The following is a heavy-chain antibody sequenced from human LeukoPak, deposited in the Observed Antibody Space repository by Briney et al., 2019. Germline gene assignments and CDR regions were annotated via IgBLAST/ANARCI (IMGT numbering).Heavy chain of an antibody. CDR2: ISSTGSGI. Sequence: GGSLRLSCAASGFTFSDYYMSWIRQAPGRGLEWVSYISSTGSGIYADSVQGRFTISRDNAKNSLYLQMNSLRAEDTAVYYCARASTVTTYAFDIWGQGTMVTVSS. CDR1: GFTFSDYY. CDR3: ARASTVTTYAFDI. V-gene: IGHV3-11*01. J-gene: IGHJ3*02. D-gene: IGHD4-17*01.